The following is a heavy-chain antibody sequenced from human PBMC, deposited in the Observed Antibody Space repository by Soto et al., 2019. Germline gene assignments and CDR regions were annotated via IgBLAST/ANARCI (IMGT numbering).Heavy chain of an antibody. CDR2: ISSDGNNK. V-gene: IGHV3-30-3*01. CDR1: GFTFSNYA. D-gene: IGHD2-21*02. J-gene: IGHJ4*02. CDR3: ARERRGGNSGYYLDY. Sequence: QVQLVESGGGVVQPGRSLRLSCAASGFTFSNYAMHWVRQAPGKGLEWVTVISSDGNNKYYADSVKGQFTISRDNSKNTLYLQVISLRAEDTAVYYCARERRGGNSGYYLDYWGQGTLVTVSS.